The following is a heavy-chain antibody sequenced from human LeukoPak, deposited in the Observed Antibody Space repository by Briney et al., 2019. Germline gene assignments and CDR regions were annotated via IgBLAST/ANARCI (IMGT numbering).Heavy chain of an antibody. V-gene: IGHV5-51*01. CDR1: GYSFTSYW. CDR3: ARQGSSWVDAFDI. D-gene: IGHD6-13*01. Sequence: GESLKISCKGSGYSFTSYWIGWVRQMPGKGLEWMGIIYPGDSDTRYNPSFQGQVTISADKSISTAYLQWSSLKASDTAMYYCARQGSSWVDAFDIWGQGTMVTVSS. CDR2: IYPGDSDT. J-gene: IGHJ3*02.